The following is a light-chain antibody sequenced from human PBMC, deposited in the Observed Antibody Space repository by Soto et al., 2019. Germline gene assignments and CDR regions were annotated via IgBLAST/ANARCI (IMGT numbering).Light chain of an antibody. CDR2: GNR. Sequence: QSVLTQPPSVSGAPGQRVTISCTGTSSNLGAGYDVHWYQQLPGAAPKLVIFGNRNRPSGVPERFSGSKSGTSASLAITGLQAEDEADYYCSTYTSTTPLGVFGGGTKLTVL. J-gene: IGLJ2*01. CDR1: SSNLGAGYD. V-gene: IGLV1-40*01. CDR3: STYTSTTPLGV.